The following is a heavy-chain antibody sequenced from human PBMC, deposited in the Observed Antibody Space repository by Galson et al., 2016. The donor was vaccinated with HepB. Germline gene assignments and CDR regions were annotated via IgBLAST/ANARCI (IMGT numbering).Heavy chain of an antibody. CDR1: GFTFSSYA. J-gene: IGHJ4*02. Sequence: LRLSCAASGFTFSSYAMSWVRQAPGKGLEWVSSSGSGGPTYYADSVKGRFTISRDNSKNTLFLQMHSLRADDTAVYYCAKSVLEYDILTGYYRRGADYWDQGTLVTVSS. CDR3: AKSVLEYDILTGYYRRGADY. V-gene: IGHV3-23*01. D-gene: IGHD3-9*01. CDR2: SGSGGPT.